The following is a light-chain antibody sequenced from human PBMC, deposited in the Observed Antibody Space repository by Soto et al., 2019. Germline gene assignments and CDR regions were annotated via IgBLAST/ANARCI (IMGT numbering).Light chain of an antibody. CDR3: CSYAGSSTYV. V-gene: IGLV2-23*02. Sequence: QSVLTQPASWSVSPGQSITISCTGTSSDVGSYNLVSWYQQHPGKAPKLMIYEVSKRPSGVSNRFSGSKSGNTASLTISGLQAEDEADYYCCSYAGSSTYVFGTGTKVTVL. J-gene: IGLJ1*01. CDR1: SSDVGSYNL. CDR2: EVS.